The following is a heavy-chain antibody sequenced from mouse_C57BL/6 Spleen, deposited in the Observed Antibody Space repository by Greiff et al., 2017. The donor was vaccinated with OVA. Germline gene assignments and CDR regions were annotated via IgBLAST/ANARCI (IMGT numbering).Heavy chain of an antibody. CDR2: ISDGGSYT. V-gene: IGHV5-4*01. Sequence: EVQLVESGGGLVKPGGSLKLSCAASGFTFSSYAMSWVRQTPEKRLEWVATISDGGSYTYSPDNVKGRFTISRDNAKNNLYLQMSHLKSEDTAMYYCARDTAQATLDYWGQGTTLTVSS. J-gene: IGHJ2*01. CDR1: GFTFSSYA. D-gene: IGHD3-2*02. CDR3: ARDTAQATLDY.